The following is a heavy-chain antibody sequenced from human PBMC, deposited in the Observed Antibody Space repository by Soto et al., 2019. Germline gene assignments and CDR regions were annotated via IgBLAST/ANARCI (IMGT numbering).Heavy chain of an antibody. D-gene: IGHD3-10*01. CDR2: INYKSHI. Sequence: EVQLVESGGGLVKPGGSLRLSCAASGFTFSSYSMNWVRQAPGKGLEWVSSINYKSHIDYADSVKGRFTSSRDNAKNSLSLQMNSLRAEDTAVYFCARDLIYAGYYYYMDVWGIGTTVTVSS. CDR3: ARDLIYAGYYYYMDV. J-gene: IGHJ6*03. V-gene: IGHV3-21*01. CDR1: GFTFSSYS.